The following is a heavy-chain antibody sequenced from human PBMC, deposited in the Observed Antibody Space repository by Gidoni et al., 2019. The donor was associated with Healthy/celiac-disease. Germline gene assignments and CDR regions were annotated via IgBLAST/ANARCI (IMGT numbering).Heavy chain of an antibody. CDR2: INHSGST. CDR1: GGSFSGYY. V-gene: IGHV4-34*01. CDR3: ARGVLVAGNK. D-gene: IGHD6-19*01. Sequence: QVQLQQWGAGLLKPSETLSLPCAVYGGSFSGYYWSWIRQPTGKGLEWIGEINHSGSTNYNPSLKSRVTISVDTSKNQFSLKLSSVTAADTAVYYCARGVLVAGNKWGQGTLVTVSS. J-gene: IGHJ4*02.